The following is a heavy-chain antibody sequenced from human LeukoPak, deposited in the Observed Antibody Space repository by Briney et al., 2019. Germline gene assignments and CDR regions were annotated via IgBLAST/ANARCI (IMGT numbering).Heavy chain of an antibody. Sequence: GGSLRLSCAASGFTFSSYWMSWVRQAPGKGLEWVANIKQDGSEKYYADSVKGRFTISRDNAKNSLYLQMNSLRAEDTAVYYCARDKQGTPLFNTETRLDFWGQGTLVTVSS. J-gene: IGHJ4*02. D-gene: IGHD2-15*01. CDR1: GFTFSSYW. CDR3: ARDKQGTPLFNTETRLDF. V-gene: IGHV3-7*01. CDR2: IKQDGSEK.